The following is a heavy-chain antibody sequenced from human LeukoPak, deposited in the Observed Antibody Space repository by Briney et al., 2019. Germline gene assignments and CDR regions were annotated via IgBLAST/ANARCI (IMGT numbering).Heavy chain of an antibody. CDR1: GGSISSGSYY. D-gene: IGHD3-22*01. Sequence: SQTLSLTCTVSGGSISSGSYYLSWIRQPAGKGLEWIGRIYTSGSTNYNPSLKSRVTISVDTSKNQFSLKLSSVTAADTAVYYCARGGRYYDSSGYPDYWGQGTLVTVSS. J-gene: IGHJ4*02. V-gene: IGHV4-61*02. CDR3: ARGGRYYDSSGYPDY. CDR2: IYTSGST.